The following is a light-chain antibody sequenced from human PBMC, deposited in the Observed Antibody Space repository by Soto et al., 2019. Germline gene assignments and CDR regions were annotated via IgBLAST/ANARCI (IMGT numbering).Light chain of an antibody. Sequence: QSVLTQPASVSGSPGLSIAISCTGTSRDVGGYNSVSWYQQQPGKVPKLIIYDVSSRPSGVSNRFSGSKSGNTASLTISGLQAEDEGEYYCSSYTTGGSYVFGTGTKLTVL. CDR2: DVS. CDR1: SRDVGGYNS. CDR3: SSYTTGGSYV. J-gene: IGLJ1*01. V-gene: IGLV2-14*01.